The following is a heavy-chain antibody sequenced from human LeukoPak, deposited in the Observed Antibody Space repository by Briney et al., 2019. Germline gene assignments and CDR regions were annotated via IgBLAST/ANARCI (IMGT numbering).Heavy chain of an antibody. CDR1: GGSISSTSYY. V-gene: IGHV4-39*07. Sequence: PSETLSLTCTVSGGSISSTSYYWGWIRQPPGKGLEWIGSIYYSGSTYYSPSLKSRVTISVGTSKSQFSLKLNSVTAADTAVYYCAREQAPRAYYFDYWGQGTLVTVSS. CDR3: AREQAPRAYYFDY. J-gene: IGHJ4*02. CDR2: IYYSGST.